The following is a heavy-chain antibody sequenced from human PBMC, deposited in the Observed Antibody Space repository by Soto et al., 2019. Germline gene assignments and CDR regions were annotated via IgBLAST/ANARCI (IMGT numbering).Heavy chain of an antibody. J-gene: IGHJ4*01. V-gene: IGHV4-4*02. Sequence: SETLSLTCAVSGGSISSNNWWIWVRQPPGKGLEWIGGIYHSGSTNYNPSFKSRGIISVDKSKNQFSLNLSSVTAADTAVYYCATRRDGSGSLDYWGHGTLVTVS. CDR3: ATRRDGSGSLDY. CDR1: GGSISSNNW. D-gene: IGHD3-10*01. CDR2: IYHSGST.